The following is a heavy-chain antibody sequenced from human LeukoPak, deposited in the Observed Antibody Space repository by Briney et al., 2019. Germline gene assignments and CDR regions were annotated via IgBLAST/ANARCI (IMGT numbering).Heavy chain of an antibody. V-gene: IGHV3-23*01. D-gene: IGHD3-22*01. Sequence: PGRSLRLSCAASGFTFSSYGMNWVRQAPGKGLEWVSAISGSGGGTYYADSVKGRFTISRDNSKNTLSLLMNSLRADDTAVYYCVRDTSGYAEFDYWGQGTLVTVSS. J-gene: IGHJ4*02. CDR2: ISGSGGGT. CDR3: VRDTSGYAEFDY. CDR1: GFTFSSYG.